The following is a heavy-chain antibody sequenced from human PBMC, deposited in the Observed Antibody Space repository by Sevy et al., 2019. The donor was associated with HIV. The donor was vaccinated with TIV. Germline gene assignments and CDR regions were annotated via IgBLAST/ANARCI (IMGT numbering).Heavy chain of an antibody. CDR3: AREVGGFNWRPYYFDS. J-gene: IGHJ4*02. Sequence: GGSLRLSCAASGFTFTDYWMSWVRQTPEKGLEWVATIKQDESEKYYVDSVKGRFAISRDNGKNSVSLQMNGLRVEDTALYYCAREVGGFNWRPYYFDSWGQGTLVTVSS. D-gene: IGHD3-3*01. V-gene: IGHV3-7*01. CDR2: IKQDESEK. CDR1: GFTFTDYW.